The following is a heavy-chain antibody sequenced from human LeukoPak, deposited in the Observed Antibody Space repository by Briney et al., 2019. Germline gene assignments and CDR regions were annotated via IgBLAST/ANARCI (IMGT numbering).Heavy chain of an antibody. V-gene: IGHV4-59*01. D-gene: IGHD3-3*01. J-gene: IGHJ3*02. CDR1: GGSISSYY. Sequence: SETLSLTCTVSGGSISSYYWNWIRQPPGKGLEWIGYIYYSGSTNYNPSLKSRVTISVDTSKNQFSLKLSSVTTADTAVYYCARVDFTIFGVVNAFDIWGQGTMVTVSS. CDR2: IYYSGST. CDR3: ARVDFTIFGVVNAFDI.